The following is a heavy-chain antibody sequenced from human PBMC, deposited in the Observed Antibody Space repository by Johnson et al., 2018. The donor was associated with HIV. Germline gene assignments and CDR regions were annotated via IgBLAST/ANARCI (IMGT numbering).Heavy chain of an antibody. D-gene: IGHD4-23*01. CDR1: GFPFRDSA. J-gene: IGHJ3*02. CDR2: ISFDGNNK. Sequence: VQLVESGGGVVQPGTSLTLSCAASGFPFRDSAMHWVRQAPGRGMEWLAVISFDGNNKYYADSVKGRFTISRDNSKNTMYLQMNGLKTEDTAVYYCANLGDYSGNNGFDIWGRGTMATVSS. V-gene: IGHV3-30-3*01. CDR3: ANLGDYSGNNGFDI.